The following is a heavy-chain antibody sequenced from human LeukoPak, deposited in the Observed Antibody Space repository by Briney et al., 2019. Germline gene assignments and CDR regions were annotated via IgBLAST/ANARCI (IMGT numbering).Heavy chain of an antibody. D-gene: IGHD2-15*01. CDR1: GYTFTSYG. CDR2: ISAYNGNT. CDR3: ARELEGNAARSIVVVVAATLYDY. V-gene: IGHV1-18*01. Sequence: ASVKVSCKASGYTFTSYGISWVRQAPGQGLEWMGWISAYNGNTNYAQKLQGRVTMNTDTSTSTAYMELRSLRSDDTAVYYCARELEGNAARSIVVVVAATLYDYWGQGTLVTVSS. J-gene: IGHJ4*02.